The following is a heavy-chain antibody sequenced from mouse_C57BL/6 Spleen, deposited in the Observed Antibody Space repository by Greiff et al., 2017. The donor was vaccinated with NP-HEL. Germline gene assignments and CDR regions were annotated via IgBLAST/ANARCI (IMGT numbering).Heavy chain of an antibody. V-gene: IGHV1-15*01. Sequence: QVQLQQSGAELVRPGASVTLSCKASGYTFTDYEMHWVKQTPVHGLEWIGAIDPETGGTAYNQKFKGKAILTADKSSSTAYMELRSLTSEDSAVYYCTRLDDYRMDYWGQGTSVTVSS. CDR2: IDPETGGT. J-gene: IGHJ4*01. CDR1: GYTFTDYE. CDR3: TRLDDYRMDY. D-gene: IGHD2-4*01.